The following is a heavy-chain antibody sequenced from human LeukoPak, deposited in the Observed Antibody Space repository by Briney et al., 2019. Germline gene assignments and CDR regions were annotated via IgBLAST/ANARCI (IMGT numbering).Heavy chain of an antibody. CDR1: GFTFSDYS. Sequence: PGGSLRLSCAASGFTFSDYSMSWVRQAPGTELEWVANIKQDGTEKHYMDSVKGRFTIYRDNAKNSLFLQMNSLRAEDTAVYYCARDWDCWGQGALVTVSS. CDR2: IKQDGTEK. D-gene: IGHD3/OR15-3a*01. J-gene: IGHJ4*02. CDR3: ARDWDC. V-gene: IGHV3-7*01.